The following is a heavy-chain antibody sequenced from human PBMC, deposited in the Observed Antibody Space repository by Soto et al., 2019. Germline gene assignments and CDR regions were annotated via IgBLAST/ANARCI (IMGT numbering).Heavy chain of an antibody. D-gene: IGHD3-3*01. CDR3: ASQDTYYDFWSGYYDYYYYMDV. CDR1: GGSISSYY. Sequence: SETLSLTCTVSGGSISSYYWSWIRQPPGKGLEWIGYIYYSGSTNYNPSLKSRVTISVDTSKNQFSLKLSSVTAADTAVYYCASQDTYYDFWSGYYDYYYYMDVWGKGTTVTVSS. CDR2: IYYSGST. J-gene: IGHJ6*03. V-gene: IGHV4-59*01.